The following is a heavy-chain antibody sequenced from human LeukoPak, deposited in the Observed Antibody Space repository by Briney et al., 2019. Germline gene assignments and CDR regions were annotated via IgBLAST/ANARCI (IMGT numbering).Heavy chain of an antibody. CDR2: IIPIFGTA. CDR1: GGTFSSYA. D-gene: IGHD3-10*01. Sequence: ASVKVSCKASGGTFSSYAISWVRQAPGQGLEWMGGIIPIFGTANYAQKFQGRVTMTRDTSISTAYMELSRLRSDDTAVYYCARGPAWFGEPPGAFDIWGQGTMVTASS. CDR3: ARGPAWFGEPPGAFDI. J-gene: IGHJ3*02. V-gene: IGHV1-69*05.